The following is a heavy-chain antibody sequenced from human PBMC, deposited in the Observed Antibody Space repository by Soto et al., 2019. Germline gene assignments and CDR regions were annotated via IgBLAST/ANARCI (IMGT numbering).Heavy chain of an antibody. CDR2: ISYDGSNK. J-gene: IGHJ4*02. CDR1: GFTFSSYG. D-gene: IGHD4-17*01. V-gene: IGHV3-30*18. Sequence: GGSLRLSCAASGFTFSSYGMHWVRQAPGKGLEWVAVISYDGSNKYYADSVKGRFTISRDNSKNTLYLQMNSLRAEDTAVYYCAKDLHTIYGDLENYWGQGTLVTVSS. CDR3: AKDLHTIYGDLENY.